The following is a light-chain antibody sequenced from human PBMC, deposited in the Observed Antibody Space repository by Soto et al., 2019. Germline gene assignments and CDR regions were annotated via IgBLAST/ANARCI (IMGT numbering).Light chain of an antibody. J-gene: IGKJ3*01. CDR3: QARIELPPVT. Sequence: EVLLTQSPATLSLSPGERATLSCRASQSVGNYLAWYQQKPGQAPRLLIYGASNRATGIPARFRGSGSGTDFTLTISSLEPGDFAVYYCQARIELPPVTFGSRTKLNMK. CDR1: QSVGNY. CDR2: GAS. V-gene: IGKV3-11*01.